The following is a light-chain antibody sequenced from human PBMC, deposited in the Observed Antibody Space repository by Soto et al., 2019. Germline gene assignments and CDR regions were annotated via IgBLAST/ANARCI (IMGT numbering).Light chain of an antibody. J-gene: IGLJ2*01. CDR3: ATWDDNVKGPV. V-gene: IGLV1-44*01. CDR2: TNS. Sequence: QSVLTQPPSASGPPGQRVTISCSGRASNIGRNFVSWYQVVPGTAPKLLIYTNSHRPSGVPDRFSGSRSGTSASLDISGLQSDDEADYFCATWDDNVKGPVFGGGTKVTVL. CDR1: ASNIGRNF.